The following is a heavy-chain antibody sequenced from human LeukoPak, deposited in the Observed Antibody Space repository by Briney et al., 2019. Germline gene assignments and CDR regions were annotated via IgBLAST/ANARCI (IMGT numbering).Heavy chain of an antibody. CDR3: ARAPPGYYDSSGYYIYDAFDI. CDR1: GYSFTNYW. D-gene: IGHD3-22*01. CDR2: IYPSDSDT. J-gene: IGHJ3*02. Sequence: GESLKIPCKGSGYSFTNYWIGWVRQMPGKGLEWMGIIYPSDSDTRYSPSFQGQVTISADKSISTAYLQWSSLKASDTAMYYCARAPPGYYDSSGYYIYDAFDIWGQGTMVTVSS. V-gene: IGHV5-51*01.